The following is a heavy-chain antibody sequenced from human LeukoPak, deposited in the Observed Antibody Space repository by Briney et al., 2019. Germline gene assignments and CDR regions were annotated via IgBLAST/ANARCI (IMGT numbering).Heavy chain of an antibody. V-gene: IGHV1-18*01. J-gene: IGHJ4*02. D-gene: IGHD6-13*01. Sequence: ASVKVSSTASGYTFTSYGISWVRQAPGQGLEWMGWISAYSGNTNYAQKLQGRVTMTTDTSTRTAYMELQSLRSDDTAVYYCAIIAAAGSGKLLKSYWGQGTLVTVSS. CDR2: ISAYSGNT. CDR1: GYTFTSYG. CDR3: AIIAAAGSGKLLKSY.